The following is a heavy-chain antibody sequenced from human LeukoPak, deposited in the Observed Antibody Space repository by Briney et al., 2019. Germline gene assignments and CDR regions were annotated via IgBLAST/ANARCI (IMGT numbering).Heavy chain of an antibody. D-gene: IGHD3-10*01. V-gene: IGHV3-49*04. CDR1: GFTFGDYA. J-gene: IGHJ4*02. CDR3: TRARWFGSYYFDY. CDR2: IRSKAYGGTT. Sequence: GGSLRLSCTASGFTFGDYAMSWVRQAPGKRLEWVGFIRSKAYGGTTEYAASVKGRFTISRDDSKSIAYLQMNSLKTEDTAVYYCTRARWFGSYYFDYWGQGTLVTVSS.